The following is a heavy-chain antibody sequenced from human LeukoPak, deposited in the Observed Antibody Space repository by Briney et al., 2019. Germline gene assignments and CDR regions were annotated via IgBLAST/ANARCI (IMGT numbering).Heavy chain of an antibody. CDR3: ARDAIQYDFWSGFAFDP. Sequence: SVKVSCKASGGTFSSYAISWVRQAPGQGLKRMGGIIPIFGTANYAQKFQGRVTITADESTSTAYMELSSLRSEDTAVYYCARDAIQYDFWSGFAFDPWGQGTLVTVSS. CDR2: IIPIFGTA. CDR1: GGTFSSYA. V-gene: IGHV1-69*13. D-gene: IGHD3-3*01. J-gene: IGHJ5*02.